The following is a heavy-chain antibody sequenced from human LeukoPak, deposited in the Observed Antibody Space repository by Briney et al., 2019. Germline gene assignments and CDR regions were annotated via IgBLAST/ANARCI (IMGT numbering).Heavy chain of an antibody. CDR1: GFTFSNAW. J-gene: IGHJ6*02. V-gene: IGHV3-15*01. CDR3: TTRWIQLWSYYYGMDV. Sequence: GGSLRLSCAASGFTFSNAWMTWVRQAPGKGLEWVGRIKRKIDGGTTDYAAPVKGRFTISRDDSKNTLYLQMNSLKTEDTAVYYCTTRWIQLWSYYYGMDVWGQGTTVTVSS. CDR2: IKRKIDGGTT. D-gene: IGHD5-18*01.